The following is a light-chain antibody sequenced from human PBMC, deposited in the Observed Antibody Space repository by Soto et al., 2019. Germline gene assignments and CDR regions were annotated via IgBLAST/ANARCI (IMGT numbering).Light chain of an antibody. Sequence: DIQMTQSPSSLSASVGNRVTITCRASQSISSYLNWYQQKPGKAPKLLIYAASSLQSGVPSRFSGSGSGTDFTLTISSLQPEDFAIYYCQQYNRYLTFGQGTKVDIK. J-gene: IGKJ1*01. CDR2: AAS. CDR3: QQYNRYLT. V-gene: IGKV1-39*01. CDR1: QSISSY.